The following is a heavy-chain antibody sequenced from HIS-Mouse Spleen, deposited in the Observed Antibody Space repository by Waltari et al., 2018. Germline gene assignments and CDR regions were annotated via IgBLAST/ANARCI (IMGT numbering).Heavy chain of an antibody. CDR1: GGYISSYY. V-gene: IGHV4-59*08. CDR3: ARGGLLAATYYFDY. CDR2: IYYSGST. D-gene: IGHD2-15*01. J-gene: IGHJ4*02. Sequence: QVQLQESGPGLVKPSETLSLTCTVSGGYISSYYWGWIRQPPGKGLEWIGYIYYSGSTNYNPSLKSRVTISVDTSKNQFSLKLSSVTAADTAVYYCARGGLLAATYYFDYWGQGTLVTVSS.